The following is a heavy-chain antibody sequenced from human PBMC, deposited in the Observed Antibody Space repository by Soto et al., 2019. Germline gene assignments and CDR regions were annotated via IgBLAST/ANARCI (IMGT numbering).Heavy chain of an antibody. Sequence: EVQLVESGGGLVQPGRSLRLSCAASGFTVSTRRMSWVRQAPGEGLEWISVLYNGDSTYYADSVKGRFTVSRDNSKNTLYLQMNSLRAEDTAVYYCARSLPVAASGPDYWGQGTLVTVSS. D-gene: IGHD1-26*01. CDR1: GFTVSTRR. J-gene: IGHJ4*02. V-gene: IGHV3-66*01. CDR3: ARSLPVAASGPDY. CDR2: LYNGDST.